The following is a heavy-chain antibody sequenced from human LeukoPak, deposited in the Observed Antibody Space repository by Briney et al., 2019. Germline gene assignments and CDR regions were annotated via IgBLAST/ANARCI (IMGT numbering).Heavy chain of an antibody. V-gene: IGHV1-46*03. Sequence: GASVKVSCKASGYTFTSYYMHWVRQAPGQGLEWMGIINPSGGSTSYAQKFQGRATMTRDTSTRTVYMELSSLRSDDTAVYYCARGFLTYYDFWSGYYNFLWFDPWGQGTLVTVSS. CDR3: ARGFLTYYDFWSGYYNFLWFDP. CDR1: GYTFTSYY. CDR2: INPSGGST. D-gene: IGHD3-3*01. J-gene: IGHJ5*02.